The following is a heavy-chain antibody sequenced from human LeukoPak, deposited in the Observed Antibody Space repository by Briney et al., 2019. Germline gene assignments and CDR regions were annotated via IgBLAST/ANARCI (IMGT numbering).Heavy chain of an antibody. Sequence: GRSLRLSCAASGFTFSSYAMHWVRQAPGKGLEWVANIKQDGSEKHYVDSVKGRFTISRDNAKNSLYLQMNSLRVEDTAVYYCARNNWNYRGGMDVWGQGTTVTVSS. CDR1: GFTFSSYA. V-gene: IGHV3-7*03. J-gene: IGHJ6*02. CDR3: ARNNWNYRGGMDV. CDR2: IKQDGSEK. D-gene: IGHD1-7*01.